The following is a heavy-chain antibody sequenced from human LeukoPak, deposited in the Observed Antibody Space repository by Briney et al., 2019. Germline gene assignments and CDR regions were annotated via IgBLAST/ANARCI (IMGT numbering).Heavy chain of an antibody. CDR1: GGSFSGYY. J-gene: IGHJ4*02. D-gene: IGHD3-3*01. CDR2: INHSGST. CDR3: ARDYEALIDY. V-gene: IGHV4-34*01. Sequence: SETLSLTCAVYGGSFSGYYWSWIRQPPGRGLEWIGEINHSGSTNYNPSLKSRVTISVNTSKNQLSLQLNSVPPEDTAVYYCARDYEALIDYWGQGTLVTVSS.